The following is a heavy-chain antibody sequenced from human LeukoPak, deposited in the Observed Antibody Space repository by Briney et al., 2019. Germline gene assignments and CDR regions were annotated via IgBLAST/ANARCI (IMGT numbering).Heavy chain of an antibody. J-gene: IGHJ4*02. CDR1: GGSISSGGYS. V-gene: IGHV4-30-2*01. CDR2: IYRSGST. CDR3: ARVYQLLTSYFDY. Sequence: PSETLSLTCAVSGGSISSGGYSWSWIRQPPGKGLEWIGYIYRSGSTYYNPSLKSRVTISVDRSKNQFSLKLSSVTAADTAVYYCARVYQLLTSYFDYWGQETLVTVSS. D-gene: IGHD2-2*01.